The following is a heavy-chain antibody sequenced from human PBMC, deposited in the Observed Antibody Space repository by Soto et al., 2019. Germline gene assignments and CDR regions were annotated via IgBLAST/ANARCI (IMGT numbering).Heavy chain of an antibody. J-gene: IGHJ3*02. V-gene: IGHV3-48*03. CDR3: ARPLEGGRGAFDI. Sequence: GGSLRLSCAASGFTFSSYEMNWVRQAPGKGLEWVSYISSSGSTIYYADSVKGRFTISRDNAKNSLYLQMNSLRAEDTAVYYCARPLEGGRGAFDIWGQGTMVTVSS. CDR2: ISSSGSTI. D-gene: IGHD3-10*01. CDR1: GFTFSSYE.